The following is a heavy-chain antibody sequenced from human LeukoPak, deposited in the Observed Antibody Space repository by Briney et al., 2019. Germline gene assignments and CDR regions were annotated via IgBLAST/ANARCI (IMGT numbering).Heavy chain of an antibody. V-gene: IGHV4-59*08. Sequence: SETLSLTCTVSGGSISSYYWSWIRQPPGKGLEWIGYIYYSGSTNYNPSHKSRVTISVDTSKNQFSLKLSSVTAADTAVYYCARLVQSQIYSSRGDRFDPWGQGTLVTVSS. D-gene: IGHD2-15*01. CDR1: GGSISSYY. CDR2: IYYSGST. J-gene: IGHJ5*02. CDR3: ARLVQSQIYSSRGDRFDP.